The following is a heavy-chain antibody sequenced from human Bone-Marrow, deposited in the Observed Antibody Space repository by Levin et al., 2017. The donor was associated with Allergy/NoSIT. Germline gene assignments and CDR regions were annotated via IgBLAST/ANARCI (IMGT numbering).Heavy chain of an antibody. Sequence: KVSCQASGYTFSNYWIGWVRQMPGKGLEWVGIIYPSDSDTRYGPSFQGQVTIPVDKSINTAYLQWSSLRPSDTAMYYCERRRSLRAGWAEFDYWGQGALVLVSS. CDR3: ERRRSLRAGWAEFDY. D-gene: IGHD6-19*01. CDR1: GYTFSNYW. J-gene: IGHJ4*02. V-gene: IGHV5-51*01. CDR2: IYPSDSDT.